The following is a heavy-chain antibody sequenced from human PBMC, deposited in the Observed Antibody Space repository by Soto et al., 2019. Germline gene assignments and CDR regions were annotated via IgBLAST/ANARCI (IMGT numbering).Heavy chain of an antibody. CDR1: GFTCSSYA. CDR2: ISGSGRST. D-gene: IGHD6-13*01. CDR3: AKEQKDSSTWSELYY. J-gene: IGHJ4*02. V-gene: IGHV3-23*01. Sequence: GGSLRLSCAASGFTCSSYAMSWVRQAPGMGLEWVSAISGSGRSTYYADSVKGRFTISRDNSKNTLYLQMNSLRAEDTAVYYCAKEQKDSSTWSELYYWGQGTLVHVSS.